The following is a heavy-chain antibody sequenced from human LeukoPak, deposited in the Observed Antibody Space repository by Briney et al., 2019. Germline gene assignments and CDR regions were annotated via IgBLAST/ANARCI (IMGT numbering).Heavy chain of an antibody. CDR3: VRDLDLGGYSSFEY. Sequence: PGGSLRLSCAASGFTFSSYFWMHWVRQAPGKGLVWVSRIKSDGSSSTYADSVKGRFTISRDNAKNSLYLQMNSLIADDTAVYYCVRDLDLGGYSSFEYWGQGTLVTVSS. CDR2: IKSDGSSS. J-gene: IGHJ4*02. CDR1: GFTFSSYFW. V-gene: IGHV3-74*01. D-gene: IGHD4-23*01.